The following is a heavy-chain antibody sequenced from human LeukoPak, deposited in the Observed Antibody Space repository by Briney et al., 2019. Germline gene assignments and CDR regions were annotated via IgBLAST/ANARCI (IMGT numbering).Heavy chain of an antibody. Sequence: PGGSLRLSCSASGFTFTTYGMNWVRQAPGKGLEWVSVIYSGGTTYYADSVKGRFTISRDNSKNTLYLQMNSLRAEDTAVYYCARDQDSGYGDAFDIWGQGTMVTVSS. V-gene: IGHV3-66*01. J-gene: IGHJ3*02. CDR1: GFTFTTYG. CDR2: IYSGGTT. CDR3: ARDQDSGYGDAFDI. D-gene: IGHD5-12*01.